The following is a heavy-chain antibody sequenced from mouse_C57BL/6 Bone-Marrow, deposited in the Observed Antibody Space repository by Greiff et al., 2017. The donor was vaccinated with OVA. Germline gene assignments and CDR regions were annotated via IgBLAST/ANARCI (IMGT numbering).Heavy chain of an antibody. CDR2: ISSGGSYT. V-gene: IGHV5-6*02. D-gene: IGHD1-1*01. CDR3: ARQGGSSDY. CDR1: GFTFSSYG. Sequence: DVMLVESGGDLVKPGGSLKLSCAASGFTFSSYGMSWVRQTPDKRLEWVATISSGGSYTYYPDSVKGRFTISRDNAKNTLYLQMSSLKSEDTAMYYGARQGGSSDYWGQGTTLTVSS. J-gene: IGHJ2*01.